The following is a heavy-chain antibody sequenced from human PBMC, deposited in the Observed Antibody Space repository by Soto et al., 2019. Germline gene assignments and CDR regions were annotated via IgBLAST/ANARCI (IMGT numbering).Heavy chain of an antibody. CDR2: ISYDGSNK. CDR3: AREGSSLGWYFDL. CDR1: GFTFSSYA. J-gene: IGHJ2*01. Sequence: ESGGGVVQPGRSLRLSCAASGFTFSSYAMHWVRQAPGKGLEWVAVISYDGSNKYYADSVKGRFTISRDNSKNTLYLQMNSLRAEDTAVYYCAREGSSLGWYFDLWGRGTLVTVSS. D-gene: IGHD6-13*01. V-gene: IGHV3-30-3*01.